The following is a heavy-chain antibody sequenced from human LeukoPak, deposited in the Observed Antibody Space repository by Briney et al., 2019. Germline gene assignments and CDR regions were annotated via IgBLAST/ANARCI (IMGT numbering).Heavy chain of an antibody. CDR1: GFTLSSYG. V-gene: IGHV3-30*18. D-gene: IGHD1-26*01. J-gene: IGHJ4*02. Sequence: GRSLRLSCAASGFTLSSYGMHWVRQAPGKGLEWVAVISYDGSNKYYADSVKGRFTISRDNSKNTLYLQMNSLRAEDTAVYYCAKGGSPGGPVDYWGQGTLVTVSS. CDR2: ISYDGSNK. CDR3: AKGGSPGGPVDY.